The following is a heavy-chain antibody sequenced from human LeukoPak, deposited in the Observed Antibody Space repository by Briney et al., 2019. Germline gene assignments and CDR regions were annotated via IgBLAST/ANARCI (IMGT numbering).Heavy chain of an antibody. CDR1: GFTFSSYS. Sequence: PGGSLRLSCAASGFTFSSYSMNWVRQAPGKGLEWVSYISSGSSTIYYADSVKGRFTISRDNAKNSLYLQMNSLRDEDTAVYYCAGGGVRYFDWYGRGYYYYMDVWGKGTTVTVSS. V-gene: IGHV3-48*02. J-gene: IGHJ6*03. CDR2: ISSGSSTI. CDR3: AGGGVRYFDWYGRGYYYYMDV. D-gene: IGHD3-9*01.